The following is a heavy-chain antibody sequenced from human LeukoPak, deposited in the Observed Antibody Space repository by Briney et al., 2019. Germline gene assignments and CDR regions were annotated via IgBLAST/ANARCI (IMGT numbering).Heavy chain of an antibody. J-gene: IGHJ4*02. V-gene: IGHV3-23*01. CDR2: SSGSGDST. CDR1: GFTFSNYA. D-gene: IGHD5-12*01. Sequence: GGSLRLSCAASGFTFSNYAMNWVRQAPGKGLEWVSSSSGSGDSTFYADSVKGRFTISRDNSKNTLYLQMNSLRAEDTAVYYCAKTRGYSGYDCSDYWGQGTLVTVSS. CDR3: AKTRGYSGYDCSDY.